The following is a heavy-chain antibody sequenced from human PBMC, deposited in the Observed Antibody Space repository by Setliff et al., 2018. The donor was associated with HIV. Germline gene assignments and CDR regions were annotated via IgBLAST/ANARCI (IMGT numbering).Heavy chain of an antibody. J-gene: IGHJ2*01. Sequence: LSLTCTVSGGSNSSGDYYWTWIRQPPGKGLEWIGYIYNSGSTYYEPSLRGRVTISIDRSKNQFSLKLNSVTAAATAVYYCARETNASGSLTAYWYFDLWGRGTLVTVSS. V-gene: IGHV4-30-4*08. CDR1: GGSNSSGDYY. D-gene: IGHD3-10*01. CDR3: ARETNASGSLTAYWYFDL. CDR2: IYNSGST.